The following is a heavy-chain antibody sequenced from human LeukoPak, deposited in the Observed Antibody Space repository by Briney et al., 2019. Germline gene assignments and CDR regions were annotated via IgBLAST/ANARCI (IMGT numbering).Heavy chain of an antibody. CDR2: ISSSSYI. V-gene: IGHV3-21*01. Sequence: GGSLRLSCAASGSTFSSYSMNWVRQAPEKGPEWVSSISSSSYIYYADSVKGRFTISRDNAKNSLYLQMNSLRAEDTAVYYCAREGDGYNLDYWGQGTLVTVSS. D-gene: IGHD5-24*01. J-gene: IGHJ4*02. CDR3: AREGDGYNLDY. CDR1: GSTFSSYS.